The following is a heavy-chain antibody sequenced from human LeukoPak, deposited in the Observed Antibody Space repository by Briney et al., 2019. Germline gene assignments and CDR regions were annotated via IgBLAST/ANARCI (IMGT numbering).Heavy chain of an antibody. Sequence: GGSLRLSCEASGFTFSNVWMNWVRQAPGKGLEWIGRIKTKADGETTEYIAPVKGRFTISRDDSKTTVYLQMNSLKTEDTALYYCVTRVKSTGDYWGQGTLVTVSS. D-gene: IGHD1-1*01. CDR3: VTRVKSTGDY. V-gene: IGHV3-15*01. J-gene: IGHJ4*02. CDR2: IKTKADGETT. CDR1: GFTFSNVW.